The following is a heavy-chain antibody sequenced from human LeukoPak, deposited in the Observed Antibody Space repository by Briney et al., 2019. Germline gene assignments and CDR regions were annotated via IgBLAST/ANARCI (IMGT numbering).Heavy chain of an antibody. CDR2: INPSGGST. CDR3: ARDRAITMVRGVMGGGAFDI. D-gene: IGHD3-10*01. CDR1: GYTFTSYY. J-gene: IGHJ3*02. V-gene: IGHV1-46*01. Sequence: ASVKVSCKASGYTFTSYYMHWVRQAPGQGLEWMGIINPSGGSTSYAQKFQGRVTMTRDTSTSTAYMELSRLRSDDTAVYYRARDRAITMVRGVMGGGAFDIWGQGTMVTVSS.